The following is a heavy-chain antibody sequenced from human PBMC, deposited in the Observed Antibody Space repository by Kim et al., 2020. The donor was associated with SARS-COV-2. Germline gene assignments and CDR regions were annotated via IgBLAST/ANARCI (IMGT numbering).Heavy chain of an antibody. J-gene: IGHJ3*02. D-gene: IGHD1-26*01. Sequence: SNPPLKSRVPISVDTSKNQFSLKLSSVTAADTAVYYCARNSGSYPFAFDIWGQGTMVTVSS. CDR3: ARNSGSYPFAFDI. V-gene: IGHV4-39*07.